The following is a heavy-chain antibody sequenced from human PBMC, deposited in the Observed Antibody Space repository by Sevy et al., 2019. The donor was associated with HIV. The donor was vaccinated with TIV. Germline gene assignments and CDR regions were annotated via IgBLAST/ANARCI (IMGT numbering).Heavy chain of an antibody. J-gene: IGHJ4*02. V-gene: IGHV3-30-3*01. CDR1: GFTFSNYD. CDR2: ISHDGNDK. D-gene: IGHD2-21*02. CDR3: ARLFSCGGDCHYLDH. Sequence: GGSLRLSCAASGFTFSNYDMHWVRQAPGKGLEWVAVISHDGNDKNYADSVKVRFTISRDDFKNTLYLQMSSLRPEDTAVYFCARLFSCGGDCHYLDHWGQGALVTVSS.